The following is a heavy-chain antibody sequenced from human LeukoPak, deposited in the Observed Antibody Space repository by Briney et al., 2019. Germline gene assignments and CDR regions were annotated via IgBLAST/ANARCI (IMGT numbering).Heavy chain of an antibody. Sequence: PSETLSLTCTVSGGSISSSSYYWSWIRLRPGKGLEWIGYLSKSGNTNYSPSLRSRVTIFGDTSKNQFFLKLSSVTAADTAVYYCARARYVNSFYAFDIWGQGTLVTVSS. CDR1: GGSISSSSYY. V-gene: IGHV4-61*01. CDR2: LSKSGNT. CDR3: ARARYVNSFYAFDI. D-gene: IGHD3-9*01. J-gene: IGHJ3*02.